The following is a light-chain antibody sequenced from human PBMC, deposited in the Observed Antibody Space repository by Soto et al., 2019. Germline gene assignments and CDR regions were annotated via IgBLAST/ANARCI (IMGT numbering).Light chain of an antibody. V-gene: IGLV2-14*01. CDR3: SSSSTSGTLVV. CDR2: DVS. J-gene: IGLJ3*02. CDR1: SSDIGGSNS. Sequence: QSALTQPASVSGSPGQTIIISCTGTSSDIGGSNSVSWYQQHPDRAPKLILFDVSHRPSKIPDRFSGSQSGTTAFLTISGLQAVDEADYYCSSSSTSGTLVVFGGGPKLTVL.